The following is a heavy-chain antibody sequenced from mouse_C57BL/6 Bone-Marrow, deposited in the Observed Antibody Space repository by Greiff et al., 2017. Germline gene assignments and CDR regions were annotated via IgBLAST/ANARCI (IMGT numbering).Heavy chain of an antibody. CDR1: GYTFTSYW. V-gene: IGHV1-55*01. CDR2: IYPGSGST. D-gene: IGHD1-1*01. CDR3: ARLGGIPISITTVVDY. J-gene: IGHJ2*01. Sequence: QVQLQQPGAELVKPGASVKMSCKASGYTFTSYWITWVKQRPGQGLEWIGDIYPGSGSTNYNEKFKSKATLTVDTSSSTAYMQLSSLTSEDAAVYYCARLGGIPISITTVVDYWGQGTTLTVSS.